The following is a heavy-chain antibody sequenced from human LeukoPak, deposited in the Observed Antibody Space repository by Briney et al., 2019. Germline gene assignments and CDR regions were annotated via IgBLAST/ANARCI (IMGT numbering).Heavy chain of an antibody. CDR2: ISAYNGNT. CDR3: ARGVPQIVVVTATNYFDY. V-gene: IGHV1-18*01. CDR1: GYTFAGYG. D-gene: IGHD2-21*02. J-gene: IGHJ4*02. Sequence: ASVKVSCKASGYTFAGYGVTWVRQAPGQGLQWMGWISAYNGNTKYAQKLQGRVTMTTDTSTNTAFMELRSLTSDDTAVYYCARGVPQIVVVTATNYFDYWGQGTLVTVSS.